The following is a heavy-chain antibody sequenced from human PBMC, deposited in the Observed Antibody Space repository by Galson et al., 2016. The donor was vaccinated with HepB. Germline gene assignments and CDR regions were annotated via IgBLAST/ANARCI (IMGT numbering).Heavy chain of an antibody. J-gene: IGHJ3*02. V-gene: IGHV3-7*01. CDR1: GFTFSSYW. D-gene: IGHD2-15*01. CDR2: IKEDGSEE. CDR3: ARPGYCSGSSCYVPLDI. Sequence: SLRLSCAASGFTFSSYWMSWVRQASGKGLEWVANIKEDGSEEYYVDSVKGRFTISRDNAKNSLYLQMNSLRAEDTAVYYCARPGYCSGSSCYVPLDIWGQGTMATVSS.